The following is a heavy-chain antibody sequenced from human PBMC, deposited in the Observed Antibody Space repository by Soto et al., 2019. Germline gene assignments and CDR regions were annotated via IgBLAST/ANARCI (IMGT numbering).Heavy chain of an antibody. J-gene: IGHJ4*02. CDR2: IYYTGST. CDR3: ARGGSYGDFFDY. D-gene: IGHD4-17*01. V-gene: IGHV4-59*01. Sequence: SETLSLTCTVSGGSMSSNYWTWIRQSPGKGLEWIGYIYYTGSTKYNPSLKSRVTISLDTSKNQFSLRLTSVTSADTAVYYCARGGSYGDFFDYWGQGAQVTVSS. CDR1: GGSMSSNY.